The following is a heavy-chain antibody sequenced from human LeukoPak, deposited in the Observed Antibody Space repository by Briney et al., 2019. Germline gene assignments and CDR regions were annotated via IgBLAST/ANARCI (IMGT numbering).Heavy chain of an antibody. CDR1: GFTFSNYW. CDR2: IKQDGSEK. Sequence: GGSLRLSCTASGFTFSNYWMSWVRQAPGKGLEWVANIKQDGSEKYYVGSVKGRFTISRDNTKNLLYLQMNSLRAEDTAVYYCARSYGSGIYYFDYWGQGTLVTVSS. J-gene: IGHJ4*02. CDR3: ARSYGSGIYYFDY. D-gene: IGHD3-10*01. V-gene: IGHV3-7*03.